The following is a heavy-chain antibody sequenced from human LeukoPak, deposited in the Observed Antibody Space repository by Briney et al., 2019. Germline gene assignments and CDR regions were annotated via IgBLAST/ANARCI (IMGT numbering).Heavy chain of an antibody. Sequence: ASVKVSCEASGYTFTGYYMHWVRQAPGQGLEWVGRIIPILGIANYAQKFQGRVTITADKSTSTAYMELRSLRSEDTAVYYCATSETITADVSSGYYYYWGQGTLVTVSS. D-gene: IGHD3-22*01. CDR2: IIPILGIA. CDR3: ATSETITADVSSGYYYY. CDR1: GYTFTGYY. J-gene: IGHJ4*02. V-gene: IGHV1-69*02.